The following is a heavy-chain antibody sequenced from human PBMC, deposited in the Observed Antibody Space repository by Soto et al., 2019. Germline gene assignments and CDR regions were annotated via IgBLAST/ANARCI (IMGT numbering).Heavy chain of an antibody. J-gene: IGHJ4*02. Sequence: SETLSLTCAVSGGSLSGGYSWSWIRQPPGKGLEWIGYIHHSGSTYYNPSLKSRVTMSVDSSKNHFSLKLISVTTADTAVYFCAREGNLGRWIQPLDSWGQGTLVTVSS. CDR2: IHHSGST. D-gene: IGHD2-2*03. CDR3: AREGNLGRWIQPLDS. CDR1: GGSLSGGYS. V-gene: IGHV4-30-2*01.